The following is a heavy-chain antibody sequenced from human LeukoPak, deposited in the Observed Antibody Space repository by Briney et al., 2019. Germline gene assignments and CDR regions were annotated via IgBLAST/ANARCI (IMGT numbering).Heavy chain of an antibody. CDR2: ISGSGGST. Sequence: GGSLRLSCAASGFTFSSYAMSWVRQAPGKGLEWVSAISGSGGSTYYADSVKGRFTISRDNSKNTLYLQMNSLRAEDTAVYYCARELYDILTGYSHFDYWGQGTLVTVSS. J-gene: IGHJ4*02. CDR3: ARELYDILTGYSHFDY. D-gene: IGHD3-9*01. V-gene: IGHV3-23*01. CDR1: GFTFSSYA.